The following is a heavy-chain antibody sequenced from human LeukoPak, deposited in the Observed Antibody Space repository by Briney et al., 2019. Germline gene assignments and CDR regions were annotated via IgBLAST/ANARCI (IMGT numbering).Heavy chain of an antibody. D-gene: IGHD2-2*01. CDR2: IKSKTDGGTT. V-gene: IGHV3-15*01. CDR3: TTPESDIVVVPAAIGFDY. Sequence: GGSLRLYCAASGFTFSNAWMSWVRQATGEGLEWVGRIKSKTDGGTTDYAAPVKDRFTISRDDSKNTLYLQMNSLKTEDTAVYYCTTPESDIVVVPAAIGFDYWGQGTVVTVSS. CDR1: GFTFSNAW. J-gene: IGHJ4*02.